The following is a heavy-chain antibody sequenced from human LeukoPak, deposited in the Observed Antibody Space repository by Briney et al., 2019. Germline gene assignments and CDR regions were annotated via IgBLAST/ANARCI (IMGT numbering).Heavy chain of an antibody. Sequence: PSETLSLTCTVSGVSMSAYQWSWVRQSPEKGLEWIGCINTKGETSYNPSLKSRVTTSVDTSKSQFSLRLTSVTAADTAVYYCATSNDSKIAPFDHWGQGAPVTVSS. CDR3: ATSNDSKIAPFDH. CDR2: INTKGET. CDR1: GVSMSAYQ. J-gene: IGHJ4*02. V-gene: IGHV4-4*09. D-gene: IGHD2-21*01.